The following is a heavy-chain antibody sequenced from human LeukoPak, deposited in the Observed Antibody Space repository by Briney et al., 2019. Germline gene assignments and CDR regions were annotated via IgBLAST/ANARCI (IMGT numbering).Heavy chain of an antibody. CDR2: IYPGDSDT. CDR3: ARRDSGSLWYFDY. Sequence: GESLEIFCKGSGYRFTSYWIGWGRQMPGKGLEWMGIIYPGDSDTRSSPSFQGQVPISADKSSSTAYLQWSSLKASDTAMYYCARRDSGSLWYFDYWGQGPLVTVSS. CDR1: GYRFTSYW. D-gene: IGHD1-26*01. V-gene: IGHV5-51*01. J-gene: IGHJ4*02.